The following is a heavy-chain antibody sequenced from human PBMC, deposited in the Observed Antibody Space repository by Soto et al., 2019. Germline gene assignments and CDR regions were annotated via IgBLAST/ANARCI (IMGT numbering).Heavy chain of an antibody. V-gene: IGHV1-2*02. D-gene: IGHD1-26*01. Sequence: GASVEVCCKTSGYTFTGHYMHWVRQAPEQGPEWVGEIGPESGATRYAQKFRGRVTMTMDTSITTVYMELKNLSPDDTAVYYCGRGRSGQIVVFYWGQGTPVTVSS. CDR2: IGPESGAT. CDR1: GYTFTGHY. J-gene: IGHJ4*02. CDR3: GRGRSGQIVVFY.